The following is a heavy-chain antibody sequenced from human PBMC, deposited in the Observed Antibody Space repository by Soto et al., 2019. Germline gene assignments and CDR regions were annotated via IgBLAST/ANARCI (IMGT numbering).Heavy chain of an antibody. CDR3: ARLSGLGLAALWDYGVDY. J-gene: IGHJ4*02. CDR1: GGSISSSSYY. Sequence: QLQLQESGPGLVKPSETLSLTCTVSGGSISSSSYYWGWIRQPPGKGLEWIGSIYYSGSTYYNPSLKSRVPISVDTSKIQFSLKLSSVTAADTAVYYCARLSGLGLAALWDYGVDYWGQGTLVTVSS. V-gene: IGHV4-39*01. CDR2: IYYSGST. D-gene: IGHD4-17*01.